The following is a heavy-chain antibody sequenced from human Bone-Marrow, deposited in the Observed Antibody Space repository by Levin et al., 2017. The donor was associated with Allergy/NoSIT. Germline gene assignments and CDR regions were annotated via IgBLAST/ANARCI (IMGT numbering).Heavy chain of an antibody. D-gene: IGHD3-10*01. V-gene: IGHV3-20*04. CDR2: INWNGGST. CDR1: GFTFDDHG. Sequence: TGGSLRLSCAATGFTFDDHGMNWVRQAPGKGLEWVAFINWNGGSTAYAGSVKGRFTISRDNANNSLYLQMNSLRVEDTAVFYCARGALLIDAFDIWGQGIMVTVSS. CDR3: ARGALLIDAFDI. J-gene: IGHJ3*02.